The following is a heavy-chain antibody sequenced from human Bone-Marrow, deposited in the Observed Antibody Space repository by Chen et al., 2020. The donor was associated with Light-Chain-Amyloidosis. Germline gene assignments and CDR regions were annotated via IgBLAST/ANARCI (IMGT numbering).Heavy chain of an antibody. J-gene: IGHJ4*02. CDR3: ARGRDGDNFDY. CDR2: IYPDDCDA. D-gene: IGHD1-26*01. V-gene: IGHV5-51*01. Sequence: EVQLEQSGPEVKKPGESLKISCKGSGYTFPNYWIGWVRQMPGKGLEWMGVIYPDDCDARYSPSFEGRVTISAHKSITTAYLQWRSLKASDTAMYYCARGRDGDNFDYWCQGTLVTVSS. CDR1: GYTFPNYW.